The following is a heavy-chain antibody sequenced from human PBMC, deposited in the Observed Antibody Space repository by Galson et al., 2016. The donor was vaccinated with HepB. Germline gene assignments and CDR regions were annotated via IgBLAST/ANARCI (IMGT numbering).Heavy chain of an antibody. CDR2: INYSGNT. CDR3: ARVAWYQYGSGSYDY. V-gene: IGHV4-39*01. J-gene: IGHJ4*02. Sequence: ETLSLTCTVSGGSTSSRNYYWGWIRQPPGKGLEWIGSINYSGNTYYNPSLKSRVTMSIDTSKNQFSLRLSSVTAADTAVYYCARVAWYQYGSGSYDYWGQGTLVSVSS. D-gene: IGHD3-10*01. CDR1: GGSTSSRNYY.